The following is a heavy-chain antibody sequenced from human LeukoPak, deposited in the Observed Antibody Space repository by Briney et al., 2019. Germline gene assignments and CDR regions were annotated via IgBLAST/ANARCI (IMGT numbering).Heavy chain of an antibody. J-gene: IGHJ5*02. CDR3: ARQEQYYDFWSGYSSPAKFDP. CDR2: IYYSGST. V-gene: IGHV4-39*01. D-gene: IGHD3-3*01. Sequence: PSETLSLTCTVSGGSISSSSYYWGWIRQPPGKGLEWIGSIYYSGSTYYNPSLKSRVTISVDTSKNQFSLKLSSVTAADTAVYYCARQEQYYDFWSGYSSPAKFDPWGQGTLVTVSS. CDR1: GGSISSSSYY.